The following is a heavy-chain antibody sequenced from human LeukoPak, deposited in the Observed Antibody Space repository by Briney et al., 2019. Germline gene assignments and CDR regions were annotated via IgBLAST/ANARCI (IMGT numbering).Heavy chain of an antibody. V-gene: IGHV1-69*05. Sequence: SVKVSCKASGGTFSSYAISWVRQAPGQGLEWMGRIIPIFGTANYAQKFQGRVTITTDESTSTAYMELSSLRSEDTAVYYCARPVGAYDFWCGYGLNAEYFQHWGQGTLVTVSS. D-gene: IGHD3-3*01. CDR2: IIPIFGTA. J-gene: IGHJ1*01. CDR3: ARPVGAYDFWCGYGLNAEYFQH. CDR1: GGTFSSYA.